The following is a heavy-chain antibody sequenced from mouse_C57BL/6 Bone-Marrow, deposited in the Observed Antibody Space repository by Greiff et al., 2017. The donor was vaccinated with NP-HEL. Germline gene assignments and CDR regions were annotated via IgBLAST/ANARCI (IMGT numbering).Heavy chain of an antibody. CDR1: EYEFPSHD. J-gene: IGHJ2*01. V-gene: IGHV5-2*01. CDR3: ARRVYYGNFEDY. D-gene: IGHD2-1*01. Sequence: EVKLMESGGGLVQPGESLKLSCESNEYEFPSHDMSWVRKTPEKRLELVAAINSDGGSTYYPDTMERRFIISRDNTKKTLYLQMSSLRSEDTALYYCARRVYYGNFEDYWGQGTTLTVSS. CDR2: INSDGGST.